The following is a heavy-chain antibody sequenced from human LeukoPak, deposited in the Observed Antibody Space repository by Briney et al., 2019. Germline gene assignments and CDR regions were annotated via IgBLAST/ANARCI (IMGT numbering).Heavy chain of an antibody. CDR1: RCTFSTSW. CDR3: ARGQWLPFDVFDI. V-gene: IGHV3-7*01. Sequence: GGPLRLSCAASRCTFSTSWMGWVRQAPGRGLEWVANIKKDGSEKYYLDSVWGRFTISRDNAKNSLYLQMNSLRVEDTAVYYCARGQWLPFDVFDIWGQGTMVTVSS. CDR2: IKKDGSEK. D-gene: IGHD6-19*01. J-gene: IGHJ3*02.